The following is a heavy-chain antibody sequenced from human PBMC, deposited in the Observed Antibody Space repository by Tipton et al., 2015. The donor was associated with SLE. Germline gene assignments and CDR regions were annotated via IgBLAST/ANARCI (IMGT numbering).Heavy chain of an antibody. D-gene: IGHD2-15*01. J-gene: IGHJ5*02. CDR2: INHSGST. V-gene: IGHV4-34*01. Sequence: TLSLTCAVDGGSFSVDYWSWIRQPPGKGLEWIGEINHSGSTNYNPSLKSRVTISVDTSKNQFSLKLSSVTAADTAVYYCARQYCSGGSCYSGWFDPWGQGILVTVSS. CDR3: ARQYCSGGSCYSGWFDP. CDR1: GGSFSVDY.